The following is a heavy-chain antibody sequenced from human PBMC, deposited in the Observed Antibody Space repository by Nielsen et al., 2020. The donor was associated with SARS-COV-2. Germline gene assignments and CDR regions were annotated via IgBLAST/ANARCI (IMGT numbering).Heavy chain of an antibody. CDR1: GFTFNRNY. D-gene: IGHD2-15*01. V-gene: IGHV3-53*04. J-gene: IGHJ6*02. Sequence: GESLKISCAASGFTFNRNYMSWVRQAPGRGLEWLSLMYAGASTFYADSVKGRFTISRHNAENTVYLQMNSLRTDDTAVYFCARGVELPHQPPAMDVWGQGTTVTVSS. CDR3: ARGVELPHQPPAMDV. CDR2: MYAGAST.